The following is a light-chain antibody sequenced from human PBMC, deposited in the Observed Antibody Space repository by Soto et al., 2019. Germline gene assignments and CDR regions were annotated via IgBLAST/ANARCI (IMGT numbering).Light chain of an antibody. CDR2: DAS. Sequence: EIVLTQSPGTLSLSPWERATLSCRASQRVTSRYLAWYQQKPGQAPRLLIYDASNRATGIPGRFSGSGSGTDFTLTIDRLEPEDFAVYHCQHYGTTPLTFGGGTKVDI. CDR3: QHYGTTPLT. CDR1: QRVTSRY. J-gene: IGKJ4*01. V-gene: IGKV3-20*01.